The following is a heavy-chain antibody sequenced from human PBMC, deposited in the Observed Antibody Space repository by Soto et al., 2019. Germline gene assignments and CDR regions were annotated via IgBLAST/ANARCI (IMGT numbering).Heavy chain of an antibody. CDR1: GGSISSGDYS. V-gene: IGHV4-30-2*01. Sequence: PSETLSLTCAVSGGSISSGDYSWNWIRQPPGKGLEWIGYIYYGGSTYYNPSLQSRVTMSVDRSRNQFSLKLNSVTAADTAVYYCATHRGNTFGPYVDWGQGNLVTVSS. J-gene: IGHJ4*02. CDR2: IYYGGST. D-gene: IGHD1-7*01. CDR3: ATHRGNTFGPYVD.